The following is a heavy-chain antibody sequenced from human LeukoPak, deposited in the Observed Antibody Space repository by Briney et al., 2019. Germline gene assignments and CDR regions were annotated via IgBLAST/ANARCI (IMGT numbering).Heavy chain of an antibody. Sequence: ASVKVSCKASGYTFTDYYIQWMRQAPGQGLEWMGWINPNSGGTNYGQKFQGRVTMTRDTSISTAYMELSRLRSDDTAVYYCARGRNYDILTGYLDAFDIWGQGTMVTVSS. J-gene: IGHJ3*02. CDR3: ARGRNYDILTGYLDAFDI. CDR1: GYTFTDYY. V-gene: IGHV1-2*02. CDR2: INPNSGGT. D-gene: IGHD3-9*01.